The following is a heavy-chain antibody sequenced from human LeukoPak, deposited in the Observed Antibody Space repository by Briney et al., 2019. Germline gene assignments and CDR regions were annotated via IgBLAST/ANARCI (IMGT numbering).Heavy chain of an antibody. J-gene: IGHJ4*02. D-gene: IGHD3-10*01. CDR2: IRYDGSNK. Sequence: GGSLRLSCAAPGFTFSSYGMHWVRQAPGKGLEWVAFIRYDGSNKYYADSVKGRFTISRDNSKNTLYLQMNSLRAEDTAVYYCASFMVRGVISHYFDYWGQGTLVTVSS. CDR3: ASFMVRGVISHYFDY. CDR1: GFTFSSYG. V-gene: IGHV3-30*02.